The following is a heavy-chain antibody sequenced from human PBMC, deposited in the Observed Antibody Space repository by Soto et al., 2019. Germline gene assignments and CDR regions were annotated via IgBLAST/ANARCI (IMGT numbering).Heavy chain of an antibody. D-gene: IGHD5-18*01. CDR2: ISHSGST. Sequence: SETLSLTCAFSGDSINSSHWWNWVRQPPEKGLEWIGQISHSGSTNYNPSLKSRVTISVDTSKNQFSLKLSSVTAADTAVYYCARHGPTGKSLRAAMVTHFFDYWGQGTLVTVSS. CDR1: GDSINSSHW. CDR3: ARHGPTGKSLRAAMVTHFFDY. V-gene: IGHV4-4*02. J-gene: IGHJ4*02.